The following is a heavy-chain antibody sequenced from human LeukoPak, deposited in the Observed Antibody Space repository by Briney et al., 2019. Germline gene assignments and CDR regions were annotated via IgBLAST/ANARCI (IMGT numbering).Heavy chain of an antibody. D-gene: IGHD2-15*01. V-gene: IGHV1-8*01. Sequence: ASVKVSCEASGYTFTSYDINWVRQATGQGLEWMGWMNPNSGNTGYAQKFQGRVTMTRNTSISTAYMELSSLRSEDTAVYYCARTTELGYCSGGSCYSYYFQHWGQGTLVTVSS. J-gene: IGHJ1*01. CDR1: GYTFTSYD. CDR2: MNPNSGNT. CDR3: ARTTELGYCSGGSCYSYYFQH.